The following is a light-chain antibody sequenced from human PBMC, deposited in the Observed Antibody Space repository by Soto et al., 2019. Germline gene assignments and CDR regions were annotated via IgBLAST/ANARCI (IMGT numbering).Light chain of an antibody. CDR1: QSFSGNY. Sequence: EIVLTQSPGTLSLSPGERATLSCRASQSFSGNYLAWYQQKPGQSPRLLIYGSSDRATGIPDRFSGSGSGTDFTLTITRVEPEDFAVYYCQQYGSSPPYTFGQGTKLEIK. CDR2: GSS. CDR3: QQYGSSPPYT. J-gene: IGKJ2*01. V-gene: IGKV3-20*01.